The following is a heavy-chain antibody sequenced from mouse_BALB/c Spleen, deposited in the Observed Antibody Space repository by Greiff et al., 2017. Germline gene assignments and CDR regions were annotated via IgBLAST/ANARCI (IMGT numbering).Heavy chain of an antibody. Sequence: EVQRVESGGGLVQPGGSRKLSCAASGFTFSSFGMHWVRQAPEKGLEWVAYISSGSSTIYYADTVKGRFTISRDNPKNTLFLQMTSLRSEDTAMYYCARGGWLFPYAMDYWGQGTSVTVSS. J-gene: IGHJ4*01. CDR2: ISSGSSTI. V-gene: IGHV5-17*02. D-gene: IGHD2-3*01. CDR3: ARGGWLFPYAMDY. CDR1: GFTFSSFG.